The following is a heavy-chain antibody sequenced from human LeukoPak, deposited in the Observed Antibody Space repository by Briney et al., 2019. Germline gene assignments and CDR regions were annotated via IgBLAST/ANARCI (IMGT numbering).Heavy chain of an antibody. V-gene: IGHV4-59*08. CDR1: GGSISSYY. Sequence: SETLSLTCTVPGGSISSYYWSWIRQPPGKGLEWIGYTHYSGSTNYNPSLKSRVTISVDTSKNQFSLKLSSVTAADTAVYYCARHENWNDVAYLDYWGQGTLVTVSS. J-gene: IGHJ4*02. CDR3: ARHENWNDVAYLDY. CDR2: THYSGST. D-gene: IGHD1-1*01.